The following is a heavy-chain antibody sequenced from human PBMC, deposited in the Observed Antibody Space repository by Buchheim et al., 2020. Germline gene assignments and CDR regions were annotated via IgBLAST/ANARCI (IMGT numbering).Heavy chain of an antibody. CDR3: AKDLRTMVRGVHYYYGMDV. Sequence: QVQLVESGGGVVQPGRSLRLSCAASGFTFSSYGMHWVRQAPGKGLEWVAVISYDGSNKYYADSVKGRFTISRDNSKSTLYLQMNSLRAEDTAVYYCAKDLRTMVRGVHYYYGMDVWGQGTT. V-gene: IGHV3-30*18. J-gene: IGHJ6*02. CDR2: ISYDGSNK. D-gene: IGHD3-10*01. CDR1: GFTFSSYG.